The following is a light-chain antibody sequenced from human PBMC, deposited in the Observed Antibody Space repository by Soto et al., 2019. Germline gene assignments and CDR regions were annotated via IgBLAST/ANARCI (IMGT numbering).Light chain of an antibody. Sequence: EVVLTQSPATLSVSPGEGATLSCRAIQSLSSSYLDWYQHKPGQALRLLIYGASSRATGIPDRFSGSGSGTDFTLTISSLEPEDFAVYYCQQYGRSPPWTFGQGTKVDIK. J-gene: IGKJ1*01. CDR2: GAS. CDR1: QSLSSSY. CDR3: QQYGRSPPWT. V-gene: IGKV3-20*01.